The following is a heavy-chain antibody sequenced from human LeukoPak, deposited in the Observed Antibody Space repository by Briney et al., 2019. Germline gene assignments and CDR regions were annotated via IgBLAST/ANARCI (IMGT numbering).Heavy chain of an antibody. J-gene: IGHJ5*02. CDR3: ARSDSGSNGAYRWFGP. V-gene: IGHV1-2*02. D-gene: IGHD5-12*01. CDR2: INFNSGGT. Sequence: GASVKVSCKTPGSTFSGFYVHWIRQAPGQGLEWMGWINFNSGGTKYEQTFQGRVTMTRDTSINTAYLDLTCEDTAVFYCARSDSGSNGAYRWFGPWGQGTLVTVSS. CDR1: GSTFSGFY.